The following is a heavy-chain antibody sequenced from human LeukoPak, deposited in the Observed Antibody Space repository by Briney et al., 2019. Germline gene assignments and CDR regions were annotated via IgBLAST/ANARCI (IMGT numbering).Heavy chain of an antibody. D-gene: IGHD1-26*01. CDR2: IYTSGST. J-gene: IGHJ6*03. Sequence: SETLSLTCTVSGGSISSSSYYWSWVRQPAGKGLEWVGRIYTSGSTNYNPSLKSRVTMSVDTSKNQFSLKLSSVTAADTAVYYCARALWDYYYYYMDVWGKGTTVTISS. CDR3: ARALWDYYYYYMDV. CDR1: GGSISSSSYY. V-gene: IGHV4-61*02.